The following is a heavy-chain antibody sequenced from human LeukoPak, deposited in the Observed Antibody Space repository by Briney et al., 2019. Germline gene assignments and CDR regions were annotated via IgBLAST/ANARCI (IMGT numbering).Heavy chain of an antibody. V-gene: IGHV3-30*03. CDR1: GFTFSSYG. CDR3: ARGYDFWSGYYTPMDV. J-gene: IGHJ6*04. Sequence: GRSLRLSCAASGFTFSSYGMHWVRQAPGKGLEWVAVISYDGSNKYYADSVKGRFTISRDNSKNTLYLQMNSLRAEDTAVYYCARGYDFWSGYYTPMDVWGKGTTVTVSS. CDR2: ISYDGSNK. D-gene: IGHD3-3*01.